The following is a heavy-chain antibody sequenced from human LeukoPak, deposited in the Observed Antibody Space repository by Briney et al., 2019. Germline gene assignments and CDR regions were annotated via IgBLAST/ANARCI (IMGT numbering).Heavy chain of an antibody. CDR2: IKQDGSEK. J-gene: IGHJ4*02. D-gene: IGHD2/OR15-2a*01. V-gene: IGHV3-7*03. Sequence: GGSLRLSCAAYGFTFSNLWMSWVRQAPGKGLKWVANIKQDGSEKYYVDSVKGRFTISRDNAQNSLYLQMNSLRAEDTAIYYCAKSCNSGNCYYNYWGQGTLVTVSS. CDR1: GFTFSNLW. CDR3: AKSCNSGNCYYNY.